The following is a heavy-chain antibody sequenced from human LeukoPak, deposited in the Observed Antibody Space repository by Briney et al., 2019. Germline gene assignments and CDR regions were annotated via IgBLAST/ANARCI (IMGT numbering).Heavy chain of an antibody. Sequence: SETLSLTCTVSGDSISRYYWSWIRQPAGKGLEWIGRIYNGGIITYNPSLKSRVTMSIDTSNNQFSLRLRFVTAADTAVYYCARDGPGSYYNWFDPWGQGTLVTVSS. CDR1: GDSISRYY. CDR3: ARDGPGSYYNWFDP. D-gene: IGHD1-26*01. V-gene: IGHV4-4*07. CDR2: IYNGGII. J-gene: IGHJ5*02.